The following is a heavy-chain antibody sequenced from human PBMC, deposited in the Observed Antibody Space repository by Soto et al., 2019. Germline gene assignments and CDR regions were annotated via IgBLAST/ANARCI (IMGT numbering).Heavy chain of an antibody. V-gene: IGHV4-59*01. CDR2: IYYSGST. D-gene: IGHD2-8*01. Sequence: SVTKCLTSTVAGGYIISYGGSWIRQQPGKGLEWIGYIYYSGSTNYNPSLKSRVTISVDTSKNQFSLKLSSVTAADTAVYYCARVRRHCTNGVYYEVFDYWGQGTLVTVSS. CDR1: GGYIISYG. CDR3: ARVRRHCTNGVYYEVFDY. J-gene: IGHJ4*02.